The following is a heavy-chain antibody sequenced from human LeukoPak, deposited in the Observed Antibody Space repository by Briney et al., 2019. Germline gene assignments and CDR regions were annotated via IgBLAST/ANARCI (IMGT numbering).Heavy chain of an antibody. V-gene: IGHV4-59*12. J-gene: IGHJ5*02. CDR3: ARDRVITMVRGCWFDP. CDR1: GGSISSYY. D-gene: IGHD3-10*01. Sequence: PSETLSLTCTVSGGSISSYYWSWIRQPPGKGLEWIGSIYYSGSTYYNPSLKSRVTISVDTSKNQFSLKLSSVTAADTAVYYCARDRVITMVRGCWFDPWGQGTLVTVSS. CDR2: IYYSGST.